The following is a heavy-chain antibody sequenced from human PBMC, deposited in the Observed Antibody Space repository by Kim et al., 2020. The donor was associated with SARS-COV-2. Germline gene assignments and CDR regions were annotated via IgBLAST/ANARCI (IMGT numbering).Heavy chain of an antibody. CDR1: GFTFSSYW. V-gene: IGHV3-74*01. CDR2: INSDGSST. D-gene: IGHD3-3*01. CDR3: ARRFTIFGVVTLYYYAMDV. Sequence: GGSLRLSCAASGFTFSSYWMHWVRQAPGKGLVWVSRINSDGSSTSYADSVKGRFTISRDNAKNTLYLQMNSLRAEDTAVYYCARRFTIFGVVTLYYYAMDVWGQGPTVTVSS. J-gene: IGHJ6*02.